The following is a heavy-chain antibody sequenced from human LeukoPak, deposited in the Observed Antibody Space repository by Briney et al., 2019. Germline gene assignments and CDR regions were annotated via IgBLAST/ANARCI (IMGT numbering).Heavy chain of an antibody. Sequence: ALRLSCAPSGFTFSSYALDWVRQAPGKGLEWVAVISKDGNSRNYADSVKSRFTISRDNSKNTLYLQMNSLRPEDTAVYYCAGESFDIWGQGTTVTVSS. CDR3: AGESFDI. J-gene: IGHJ3*02. V-gene: IGHV3-30*04. CDR2: ISKDGNSR. CDR1: GFTFSSYA.